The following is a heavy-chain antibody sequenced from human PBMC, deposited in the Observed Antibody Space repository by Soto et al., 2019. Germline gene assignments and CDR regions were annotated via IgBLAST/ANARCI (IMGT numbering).Heavy chain of an antibody. Sequence: GGSLRLSCAASGFTFSSYGMHWVRQAPGKGLEWVAVISYDGSNKYYADSVKGRFTISRDNSKNTLYLQMNSLRAEDTAVYYCAKVVETYYDILTHHYYGMDVWGQGTTVTVSS. CDR1: GFTFSSYG. CDR2: ISYDGSNK. J-gene: IGHJ6*02. CDR3: AKVVETYYDILTHHYYGMDV. V-gene: IGHV3-30*18. D-gene: IGHD3-9*01.